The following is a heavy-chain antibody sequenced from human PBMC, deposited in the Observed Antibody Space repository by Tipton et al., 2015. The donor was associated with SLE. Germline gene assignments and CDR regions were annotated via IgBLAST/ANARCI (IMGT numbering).Heavy chain of an antibody. CDR2: IYSGGST. CDR1: GFTVSSNY. CDR3: ARGGGGLIAAAANNWFDP. Sequence: SLRLSCAASGFTVSSNYMSWVRQAPGKGLEWVSVIYSGGSTYYADSVKGRFTISRDNSKNTLCLQMNSLRAEDTAVYYCARGGGGLIAAAANNWFDPWGQGTLVTVSS. V-gene: IGHV3-53*05. J-gene: IGHJ5*02. D-gene: IGHD6-13*01.